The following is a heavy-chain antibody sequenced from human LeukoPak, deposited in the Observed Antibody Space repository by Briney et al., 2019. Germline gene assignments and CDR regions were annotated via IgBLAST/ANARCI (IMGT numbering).Heavy chain of an antibody. Sequence: GGSLRLSCAASGFTFSNACMTWVRQVPGKGLEWVGHIKNKADGGTAEYAAPVIGRFTISRDDSKNTQYLQMSSVKTEDTGVYYCGTDRNWGQGTLVTVSS. CDR2: IKNKADGGTA. V-gene: IGHV3-15*01. CDR1: GFTFSNAC. J-gene: IGHJ4*02. CDR3: GTDRN.